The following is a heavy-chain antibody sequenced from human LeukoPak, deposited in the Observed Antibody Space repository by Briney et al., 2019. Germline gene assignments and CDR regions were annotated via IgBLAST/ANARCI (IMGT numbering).Heavy chain of an antibody. J-gene: IGHJ5*02. CDR1: GGSISSSSYY. V-gene: IGHV4-39*07. D-gene: IGHD3-3*01. Sequence: SETQSLTCTVSGGSISSSSYYWGWIRQPPGKGLEWIGSIYYSGSTYYNPSLKSRVTISVDTSKNQFSLKLSSVTAADTAVYYCARVAIFGVVRRSFDPWGQGTLVTVSS. CDR2: IYYSGST. CDR3: ARVAIFGVVRRSFDP.